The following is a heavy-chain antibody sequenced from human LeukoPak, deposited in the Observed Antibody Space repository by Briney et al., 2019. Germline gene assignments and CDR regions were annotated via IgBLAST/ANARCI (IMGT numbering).Heavy chain of an antibody. Sequence: ASVKVSCKASGYTFTSYGISWVRQAPGQGLEWMGWINPNSGGTNYAQKFQGRVTMTRDTSISTAYMELSRLRSDDTAVYYCARVATAREAFFDYWGQGTLVTVSS. J-gene: IGHJ4*02. V-gene: IGHV1-2*02. CDR3: ARVATAREAFFDY. CDR2: INPNSGGT. CDR1: GYTFTSYG. D-gene: IGHD5-18*01.